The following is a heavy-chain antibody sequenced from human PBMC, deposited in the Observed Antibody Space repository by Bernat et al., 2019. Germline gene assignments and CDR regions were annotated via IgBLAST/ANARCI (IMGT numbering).Heavy chain of an antibody. V-gene: IGHV4-39*01. CDR2: IYYSGST. Sequence: QLQLQESGPGLVKPSETLSLTCTVSGGSISSSSYYWGWIRQPPGKGLEWIGSIYYSGSTYYNPSLKRRVTISVATSKTQFSLKLSSVTAADTAVYYCAAKYYGDYGSAFDIWGQGTMVTVSS. CDR1: GGSISSSSYY. D-gene: IGHD4-17*01. J-gene: IGHJ3*02. CDR3: AAKYYGDYGSAFDI.